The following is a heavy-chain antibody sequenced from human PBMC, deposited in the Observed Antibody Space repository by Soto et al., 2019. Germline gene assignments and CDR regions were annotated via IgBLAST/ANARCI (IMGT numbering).Heavy chain of an antibody. CDR2: IYWDDDK. CDR1: WFSLSTSGGG. V-gene: IGHV2-5*02. J-gene: IGHJ4*02. CDR3: AHRLAATGLFDY. D-gene: IGHD6-13*01. Sequence: QITLKESGPTLVKPTQTLTLTCTFSWFSLSTSGGGVGWIRQPPGKALEWLALIYWDDDKRYSPSLKSRLTITKDTSKNQVVLTMTSMDPVDTATYYCAHRLAATGLFDYWGQGTLVTVSS.